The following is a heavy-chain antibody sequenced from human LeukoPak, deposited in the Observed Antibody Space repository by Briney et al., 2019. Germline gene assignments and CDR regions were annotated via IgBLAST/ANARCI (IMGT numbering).Heavy chain of an antibody. CDR2: ISSSSGYI. V-gene: IGHV3-21*01. D-gene: IGHD4-23*01. Sequence: GGSLRLSCAASGFIFSTYNMNWVRQAPGKGLEWVSSISSSSGYIFYADSVKGRFTISRDNAKNSLYLHMNSLRAEDTAVYYCARDYGRYGGQPYYFDSWGQGTLVTVSA. J-gene: IGHJ4*02. CDR1: GFIFSTYN. CDR3: ARDYGRYGGQPYYFDS.